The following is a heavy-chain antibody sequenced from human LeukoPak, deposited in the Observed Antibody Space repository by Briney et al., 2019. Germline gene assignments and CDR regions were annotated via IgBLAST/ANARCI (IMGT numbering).Heavy chain of an antibody. Sequence: PGGSLRLSCAASGFTFSSYSMNWVRQAPGKGLEWVSSISSSSSYIYYADSVKGRFTISRDNAKNSLYLQMNSLRAEDTAVYYCARADGDYRGYFDYWGQGTLVTVSS. CDR1: GFTFSSYS. D-gene: IGHD4-17*01. CDR3: ARADGDYRGYFDY. J-gene: IGHJ4*02. V-gene: IGHV3-21*01. CDR2: ISSSSSYI.